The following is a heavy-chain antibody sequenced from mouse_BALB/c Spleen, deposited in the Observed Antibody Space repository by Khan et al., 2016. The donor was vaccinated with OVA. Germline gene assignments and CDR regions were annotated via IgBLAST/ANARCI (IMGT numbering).Heavy chain of an antibody. V-gene: IGHV1-7*01. Sequence: QVQLQQSGAELAKPGASVKMSCKASGYTFINYWILWIKQRPGQGLEWIGYINPSTGYTEYNQNFKDKATLTADKSSSPAYMQLSSLTSEDSTVYYGARRGLWGYFDYWGQGTTLTVSS. D-gene: IGHD1-1*02. CDR1: GYTFINYW. CDR2: INPSTGYT. CDR3: ARRGLWGYFDY. J-gene: IGHJ2*01.